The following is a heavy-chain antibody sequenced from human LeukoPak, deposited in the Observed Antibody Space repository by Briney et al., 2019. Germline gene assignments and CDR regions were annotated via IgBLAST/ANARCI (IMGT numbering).Heavy chain of an antibody. V-gene: IGHV4-34*01. J-gene: IGHJ6*03. D-gene: IGHD6-6*01. CDR2: INHSGST. Sequence: SETLSLTCAVYGGSFSGYYWSWIRQPPGKGLEWIGEINHSGSTNYNPSLKNRVTISVDTSKNQFSLKLSSVTAADTAVYYCARAIAARYYYYYYMDVWGKGTTVTVSS. CDR1: GGSFSGYY. CDR3: ARAIAARYYYYYYMDV.